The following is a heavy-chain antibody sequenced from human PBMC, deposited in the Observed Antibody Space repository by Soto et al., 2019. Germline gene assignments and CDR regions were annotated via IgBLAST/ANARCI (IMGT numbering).Heavy chain of an antibody. Sequence: SETLSLTCTVSGGSISSSSYYWGWIRQPPGKGLEWIGSIYYSGSTYYNPSLKSRVTISVDTSKNQFSLKLSSVTAADTAVYYCAAGDTAMVDYYYYGMDVWGQGTKVTVSS. V-gene: IGHV4-39*01. J-gene: IGHJ6*02. D-gene: IGHD5-18*01. CDR3: AAGDTAMVDYYYYGMDV. CDR2: IYYSGST. CDR1: GGSISSSSYY.